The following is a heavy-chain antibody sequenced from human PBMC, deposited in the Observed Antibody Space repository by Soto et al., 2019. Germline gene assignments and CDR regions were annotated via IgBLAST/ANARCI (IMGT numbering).Heavy chain of an antibody. CDR2: ISGSGGST. J-gene: IGHJ4*02. CDR3: AKTMVRGVITRCFDY. CDR1: GFTFSNAW. Sequence: GGSLRLSCAASGFTFSNAWMSWVRQAPGKGLEWVSAISGSGGSTYYADSVKGRFTISRDNSKNTLYLQMNSLRAEDTAVYYCAKTMVRGVITRCFDYWGQGTLVTVSS. V-gene: IGHV3-23*01. D-gene: IGHD3-10*01.